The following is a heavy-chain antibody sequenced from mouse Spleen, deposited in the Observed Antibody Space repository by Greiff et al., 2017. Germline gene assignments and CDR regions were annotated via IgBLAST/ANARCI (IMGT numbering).Heavy chain of an antibody. V-gene: IGHV1-55*01. D-gene: IGHD1-1*01. CDR2: VNPNNGGT. Sequence: QVQLQQSGAELVKPGASVKMSCKASGYTFTSYWITWVKQRPGQGLEWIGRVNPNNGGTSYNQKFKGKAILTVDKSSSTAYMELRSLTSEDSAVYYCARSDYGYFDYWGQGTTLTVSS. CDR3: ARSDYGYFDY. J-gene: IGHJ2*01. CDR1: GYTFTSYW.